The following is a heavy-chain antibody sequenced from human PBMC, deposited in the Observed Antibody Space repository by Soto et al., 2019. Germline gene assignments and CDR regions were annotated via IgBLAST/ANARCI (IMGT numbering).Heavy chain of an antibody. V-gene: IGHV3-23*01. J-gene: IGHJ3*02. Sequence: GGSLRLSCAASGFTFSSYAMSWVRQAPGKGLEWVSAISGSGGNTLYADSVKGGFTISRDNSKNTLYLQMNSLRAEDTAVYYCAKDQTSEMIVVVTWFPDAFDIWGQGTMVTVSS. CDR2: ISGSGGNT. CDR1: GFTFSSYA. CDR3: AKDQTSEMIVVVTWFPDAFDI. D-gene: IGHD3-22*01.